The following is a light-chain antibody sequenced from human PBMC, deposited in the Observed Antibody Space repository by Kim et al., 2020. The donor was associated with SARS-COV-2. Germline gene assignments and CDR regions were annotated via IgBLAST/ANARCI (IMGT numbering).Light chain of an antibody. CDR3: IQALQSPLA. V-gene: IGKV2-28*01. CDR1: QSLLYSNGYNY. CDR2: LGS. Sequence: PASLSCRSSQSLLYSNGYNYLDWYVQKPGQSPQVLIYLGSNRASGVPDRFSGSASGTDFTLKISRVEAEDVGVYYCIQALQSPLAFGGGTKVDIK. J-gene: IGKJ4*01.